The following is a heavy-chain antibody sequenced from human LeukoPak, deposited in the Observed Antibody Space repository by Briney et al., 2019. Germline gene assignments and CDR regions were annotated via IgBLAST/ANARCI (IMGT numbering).Heavy chain of an antibody. CDR2: IYTSGSS. V-gene: IGHV4-4*08. D-gene: IGHD6-13*01. CDR1: GGSISGDY. Sequence: SETLSLTCTVSGGSISGDYWSWLRQPPGKGLEWIGYIYTSGSSNYYPSLKSRVTIFVDQPKDQFSPKHSPVTTADTALHYLWRHQQQLVTGYDFWGQGTLVTVSS. CDR3: WRHQQQLVTGYDF. J-gene: IGHJ4*02.